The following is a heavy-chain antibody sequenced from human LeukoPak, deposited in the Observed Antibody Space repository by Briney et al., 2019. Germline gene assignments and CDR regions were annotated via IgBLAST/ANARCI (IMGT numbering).Heavy chain of an antibody. J-gene: IGHJ6*03. D-gene: IGHD1-1*01. Sequence: GGSLRLSCAASGFTFSDYSLHWVRQAPGKGLEWVAFVAYDGSSKYYRDSVKGRFIISRGYSRNTLYLQMNSLRGDDTAVYYCARDGVTRRYNMYYYMDVWGKGTTVTVSS. CDR1: GFTFSDYS. CDR3: ARDGVTRRYNMYYYMDV. CDR2: VAYDGSSK. V-gene: IGHV3-30*04.